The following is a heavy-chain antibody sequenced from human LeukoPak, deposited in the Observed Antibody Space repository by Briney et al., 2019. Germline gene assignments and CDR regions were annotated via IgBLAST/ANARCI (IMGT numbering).Heavy chain of an antibody. CDR3: ARDGLDYWYFDL. Sequence: SETLSLTCAVYGGSFSGYYWSWIRQPPGKGLEWIGEINHSGSTNYNPSLKSRVTISVDTSKNQFSLKLSSVTAADTAVYYCARDGLDYWYFDLWGRGTLVTVSS. J-gene: IGHJ2*01. CDR1: GGSFSGYY. D-gene: IGHD3/OR15-3a*01. CDR2: INHSGST. V-gene: IGHV4-34*01.